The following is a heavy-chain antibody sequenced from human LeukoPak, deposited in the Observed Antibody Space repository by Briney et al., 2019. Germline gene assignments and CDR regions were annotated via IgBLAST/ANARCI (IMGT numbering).Heavy chain of an antibody. CDR1: GFTFSSYW. Sequence: GGSLRLTCAASGFTFSSYWMSWVRQAPGKGLEWVANIKQDGSEKYYVDSVKGRFTISRDNAKNSLYLQMNSLRAEDTAVYYCARGVGYCSGTSCYRMYYFDYWGQGTLVTVSS. D-gene: IGHD2-2*02. J-gene: IGHJ4*02. V-gene: IGHV3-7*04. CDR3: ARGVGYCSGTSCYRMYYFDY. CDR2: IKQDGSEK.